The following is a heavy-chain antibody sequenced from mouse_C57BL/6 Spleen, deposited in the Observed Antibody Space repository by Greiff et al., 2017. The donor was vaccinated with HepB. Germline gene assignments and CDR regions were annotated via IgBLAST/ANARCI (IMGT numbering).Heavy chain of an antibody. CDR1: GFTFSSYA. CDR3: ARDRGYYGSTLYYIDY. V-gene: IGHV5-4*01. J-gene: IGHJ2*01. D-gene: IGHD1-1*01. Sequence: EVMLVESGGGLVKPGGSLKLSCAASGFTFSSYAMPWVRQTPEKRLEWVATISDGGSYTYYPDNVKGRFTISRDNAKNTLYLQMSQLKSEDTAMYYCARDRGYYGSTLYYIDYWGQGTTLTVSS. CDR2: ISDGGSYT.